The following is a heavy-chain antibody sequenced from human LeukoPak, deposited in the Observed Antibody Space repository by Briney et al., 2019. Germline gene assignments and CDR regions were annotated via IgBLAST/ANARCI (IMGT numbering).Heavy chain of an antibody. Sequence: SETLSLTCTVSGVSISSYYWSWIRQPAGKGLEWIGRIYTSGSTNYNPSLKSRVTMSVDTSKNQFSLNLSSVTAADTAVYYCARAADSSGYDDFDYWGQGTLVTVSS. D-gene: IGHD3-22*01. CDR1: GVSISSYY. J-gene: IGHJ4*02. CDR2: IYTSGST. V-gene: IGHV4-4*07. CDR3: ARAADSSGYDDFDY.